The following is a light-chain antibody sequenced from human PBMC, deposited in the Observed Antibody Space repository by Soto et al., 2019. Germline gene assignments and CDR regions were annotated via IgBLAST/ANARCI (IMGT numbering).Light chain of an antibody. Sequence: EIVLTQSPGTLYLSPGERATLSCRASQSVSSRFLAWYQPKPGQAPKVLIYGASTRATGIPDRVSGSGSGTDFTLTISRLEPEDFAVYYCQQYESFRTFGQGTKVEMK. CDR2: GAS. CDR1: QSVSSRF. J-gene: IGKJ1*01. CDR3: QQYESFRT. V-gene: IGKV3-20*01.